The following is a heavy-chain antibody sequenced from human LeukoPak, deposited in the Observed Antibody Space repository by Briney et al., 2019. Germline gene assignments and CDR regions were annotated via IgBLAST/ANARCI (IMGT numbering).Heavy chain of an antibody. CDR2: IKQDGSEK. Sequence: GGSLRLSCAASGFTFSSYWMGWVRQAPGKGLEWVANIKQDGSEKYYVDSVKGRFTISRDNAKNSLYLQMNSLRAEDTAVYYCARDGRAYCGGDCYSGAPDYWGQGTLVTVSS. D-gene: IGHD2-21*02. CDR3: ARDGRAYCGGDCYSGAPDY. J-gene: IGHJ4*02. V-gene: IGHV3-7*01. CDR1: GFTFSSYW.